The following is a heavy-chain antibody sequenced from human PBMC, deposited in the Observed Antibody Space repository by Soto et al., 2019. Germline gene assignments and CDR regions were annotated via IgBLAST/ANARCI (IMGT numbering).Heavy chain of an antibody. J-gene: IGHJ4*02. V-gene: IGHV3-53*01. CDR1: GFTVISTY. CDR2: IYSGGST. CDR3: ARGVPITPGTFDY. Sequence: WGSLRLSCAASGFTVISTYIIFFRQAPGKWLEWISIIYSGGSTFYADSVKGRFTISRDNSKNTLYLQMNSLRAEDTAVYYCARGVPITPGTFDYRGQGTLVTVSS. D-gene: IGHD5-12*01.